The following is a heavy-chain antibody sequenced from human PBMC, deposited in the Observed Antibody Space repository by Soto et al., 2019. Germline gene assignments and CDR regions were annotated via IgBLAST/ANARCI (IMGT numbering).Heavy chain of an antibody. J-gene: IGHJ1*01. D-gene: IGHD3-22*01. V-gene: IGHV3-53*01. CDR1: GFTVSSNY. CDR3: ARDRVESGYPEYFQH. CDR2: IYSGGST. Sequence: ELQLVESGGGLLQPGGSLRLSCAASGFTVSSNYMSWVRQAPGKGLEWVSVIYSGGSTYSADSVKGRFTISRDNSKTTLYLQMNSLRAEDTAGYYCARDRVESGYPEYFQHWGQGTRVTVSS.